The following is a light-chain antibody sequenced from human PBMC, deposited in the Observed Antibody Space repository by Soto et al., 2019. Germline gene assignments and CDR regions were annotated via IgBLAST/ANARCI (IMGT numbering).Light chain of an antibody. J-gene: IGLJ1*01. CDR3: SSYAGSNDYV. CDR2: DVS. V-gene: IGLV2-8*01. Sequence: QPVLTQPPSASGSPGQSVTISCTGTSSDVGGYNFVSWYQQYPGKAPKLMTYDVSKRPSGVPDRFSGSKSGNTASLTVSGLQAEDEADYYCSSYAGSNDYVFGTGTKLTVL. CDR1: SSDVGGYNF.